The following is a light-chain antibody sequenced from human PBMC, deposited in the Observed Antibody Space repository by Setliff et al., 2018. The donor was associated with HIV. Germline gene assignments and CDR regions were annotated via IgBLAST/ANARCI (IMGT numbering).Light chain of an antibody. CDR3: CSYTSSLTYV. J-gene: IGLJ1*01. Sequence: QSALAQPASVSGSPGQSITISCSGTSSDVGSYNFVSWHQQHPGKAPQLIIYDVSQRPSGVSSRFSGSKSGNTASLTISGLQAEDQADYYCCSYTSSLTYVFGTGTKVTV. CDR2: DVS. CDR1: SSDVGSYNF. V-gene: IGLV2-14*03.